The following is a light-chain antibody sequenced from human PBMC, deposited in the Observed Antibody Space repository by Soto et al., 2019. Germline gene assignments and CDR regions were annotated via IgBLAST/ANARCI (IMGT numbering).Light chain of an antibody. J-gene: IGKJ4*01. CDR3: QQRSNWLT. V-gene: IGKV3-11*01. CDR1: QSVSSY. CDR2: DAS. Sequence: EIVLTQSPATLSLSPGERATLSCRASQSVSSYLAWYQQKPGQAPRLLIYDASNRATGIPARFSGSGSGTEFTLTISSLEPEASAVYYCQQRSNWLTFGGGTKVEIK.